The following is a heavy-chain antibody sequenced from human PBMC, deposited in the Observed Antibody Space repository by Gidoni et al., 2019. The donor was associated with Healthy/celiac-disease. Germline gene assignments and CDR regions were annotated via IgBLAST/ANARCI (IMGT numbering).Heavy chain of an antibody. CDR1: GFTFRSYD. Sequence: EVQLVESGGGSVQPVGSLSLSCPAYGFTFRSYDMHWVRHATGTGLEWVSAIGTAGDTYYPGAVKGRFTIARENAKNSLYLQMNSLRAGDTAVYYCARGTGSTSPLWYYGMDVWGQGTTVTVSS. V-gene: IGHV3-13*01. CDR2: IGTAGDT. CDR3: ARGTGSTSPLWYYGMDV. D-gene: IGHD2-2*01. J-gene: IGHJ6*02.